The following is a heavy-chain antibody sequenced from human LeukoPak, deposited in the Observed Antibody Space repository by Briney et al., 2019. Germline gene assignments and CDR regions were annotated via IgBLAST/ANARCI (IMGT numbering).Heavy chain of an antibody. D-gene: IGHD3-9*01. J-gene: IGHJ3*02. CDR1: GVSISSSSYY. Sequence: SETLSLTCTVSGVSISSSSYYWGWIRQPPGKGLEWIGSIYYSGSTYYNPSLKSRVTISVDTSKNQFSLKLSSVTAADTAVYYCARYFDWLTPNAFDIWGQGTMVTVSS. CDR2: IYYSGST. V-gene: IGHV4-39*01. CDR3: ARYFDWLTPNAFDI.